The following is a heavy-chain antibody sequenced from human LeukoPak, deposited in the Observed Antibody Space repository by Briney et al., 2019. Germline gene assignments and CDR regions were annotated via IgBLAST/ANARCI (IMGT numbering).Heavy chain of an antibody. J-gene: IGHJ4*02. D-gene: IGHD3-22*01. V-gene: IGHV3-48*01. CDR2: ISSSSSTI. CDR1: GFTFSSYS. Sequence: GGSLRLSCAASGFTFSSYSMNWVRQAPGKGLEWVSYISSSSSTIYYADSVKGRFTISRDNAKNSLYLQMSSLRAEDTAVYYCARDSSGYLDYWGQGTLVSASS. CDR3: ARDSSGYLDY.